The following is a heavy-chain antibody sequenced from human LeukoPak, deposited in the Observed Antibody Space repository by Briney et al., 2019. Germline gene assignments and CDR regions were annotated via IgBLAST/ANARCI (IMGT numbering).Heavy chain of an antibody. Sequence: GGSLRLSCAASGFTFSSYAMSWVRQAPGKGLEWVSAISGSGGSTYYADSVKGRFTISRDNSKNTLYLQMSSLRAEDTAVYYCAKDFGYCSGGSCYYFDYWGQGTLVTVSS. CDR1: GFTFSSYA. D-gene: IGHD2-15*01. J-gene: IGHJ4*02. CDR3: AKDFGYCSGGSCYYFDY. CDR2: ISGSGGST. V-gene: IGHV3-23*01.